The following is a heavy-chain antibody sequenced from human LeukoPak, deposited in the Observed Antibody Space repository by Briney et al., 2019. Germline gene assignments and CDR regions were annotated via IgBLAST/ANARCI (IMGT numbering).Heavy chain of an antibody. D-gene: IGHD4-17*01. CDR1: GGSISSYY. V-gene: IGHV4-39*07. CDR2: IYYSGST. CDR3: ARDKTLYGGAFDI. Sequence: KPSETLSLTCTVSGGSISSYYWGWIRQPPGKGLEWIGSIYYSGSTYYNPSLKSRVTISVDTSKNQFSLKLSSVTAADTAVYYCARDKTLYGGAFDIWGQGTMVTVSS. J-gene: IGHJ3*02.